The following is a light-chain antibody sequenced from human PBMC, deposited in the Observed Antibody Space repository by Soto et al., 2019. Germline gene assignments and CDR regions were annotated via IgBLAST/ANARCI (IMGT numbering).Light chain of an antibody. J-gene: IGLJ1*01. CDR3: CSYAGTYTGV. Sequence: QSALAQPRSVSGSPGQSVSISCPGTSSDVGRYSYVSWYQQHPGKAPKLMIYDVSERPSGVPDRFSGSKSGNTASLTISGLQAEDEADYYCCSYAGTYTGVFGTGTKVTV. V-gene: IGLV2-11*01. CDR2: DVS. CDR1: SSDVGRYSY.